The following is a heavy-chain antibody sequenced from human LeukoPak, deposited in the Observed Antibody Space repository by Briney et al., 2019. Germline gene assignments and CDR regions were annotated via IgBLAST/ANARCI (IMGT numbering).Heavy chain of an antibody. D-gene: IGHD5-12*01. V-gene: IGHV4-59*01. Sequence: SETLSLTCTVSGCSTSSYYWSWIRQPPGKGLEWIGYIYYSGSTNYNPSLKSRVTISVDTSKNQFSLKLSSVTAADTAVYYCARGLSAVATINWGQGTLVTVSS. CDR3: ARGLSAVATIN. J-gene: IGHJ4*02. CDR2: IYYSGST. CDR1: GCSTSSYY.